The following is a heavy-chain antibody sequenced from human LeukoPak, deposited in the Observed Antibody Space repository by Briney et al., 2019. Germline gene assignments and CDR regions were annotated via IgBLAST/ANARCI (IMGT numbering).Heavy chain of an antibody. D-gene: IGHD3-10*01. Sequence: ASVNVSCKASGYTFTGYYMHWVRQAPGQGLEWMGWIKPNSGGTNYAQKFQGRVTMTRDTSISTAYMELSRLRSDDTAVYYCARVPVRGVIIGVFDPWGQGTLVTVSS. J-gene: IGHJ5*02. CDR2: IKPNSGGT. V-gene: IGHV1-2*02. CDR1: GYTFTGYY. CDR3: ARVPVRGVIIGVFDP.